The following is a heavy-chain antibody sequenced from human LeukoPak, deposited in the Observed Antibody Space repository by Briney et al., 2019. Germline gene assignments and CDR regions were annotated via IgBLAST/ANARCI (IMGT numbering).Heavy chain of an antibody. CDR3: ASDYGGNFHY. D-gene: IGHD4-23*01. CDR1: GFTFSTYG. CDR2: IWYDGSNK. V-gene: IGHV3-33*01. Sequence: GGSLRLSCAASGFTFSTYGMHWVRQAPGKGLEWVAVIWYDGSNKYYAGSVRGRFTISRDNSKNTLYLQMNSLRAEDTAVYYCASDYGGNFHYWGQGTLVTVSS. J-gene: IGHJ4*02.